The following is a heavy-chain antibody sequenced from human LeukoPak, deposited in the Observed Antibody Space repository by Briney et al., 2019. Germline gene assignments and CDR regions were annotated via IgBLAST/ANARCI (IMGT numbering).Heavy chain of an antibody. J-gene: IGHJ4*02. CDR1: GGSISSYY. V-gene: IGHV4-59*13. Sequence: SETLSLTCTVSGGSISSYYWSWIRQPPGKGLEWIGYVYYSGTTNYNPSLKSRVTISVDTSKNQFSLKLSSVTAADTAVYYCVRGEFRGDYYGSGSPIGYWGQGTLVTVSS. CDR2: VYYSGTT. D-gene: IGHD3-10*01. CDR3: VRGEFRGDYYGSGSPIGY.